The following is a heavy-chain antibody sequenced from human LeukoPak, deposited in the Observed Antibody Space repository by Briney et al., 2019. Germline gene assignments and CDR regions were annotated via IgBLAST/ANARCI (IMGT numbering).Heavy chain of an antibody. D-gene: IGHD3-3*01. CDR2: ISSSSTYM. CDR1: AFTFSTYN. Sequence: PGGSLRLSCAASAFTFSTYNMSWVRQAPGKGLEWVSSISSSSTYMYYADSMKGRFTISRDNAKHSLYLQMNSLRAEDTAVYYCARSAGLADGFDMWGQGTMVTVSS. J-gene: IGHJ3*02. V-gene: IGHV3-21*01. CDR3: ARSAGLADGFDM.